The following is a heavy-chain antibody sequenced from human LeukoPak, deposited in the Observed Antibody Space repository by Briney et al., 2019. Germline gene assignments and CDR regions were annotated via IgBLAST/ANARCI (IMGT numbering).Heavy chain of an antibody. CDR1: GFTFSGYA. Sequence: PGGSLRLSCAASGFTFSGYAMSWVRQAPGKGLEWVSAISGSGGSTYYADSVKGRFTISRDNSKNTLYLQMNSLRAEDTAVYYCAKDYYGSGSYFPHDAFDIWGQGTMVTVSS. V-gene: IGHV3-23*01. CDR2: ISGSGGST. CDR3: AKDYYGSGSYFPHDAFDI. D-gene: IGHD3-10*01. J-gene: IGHJ3*02.